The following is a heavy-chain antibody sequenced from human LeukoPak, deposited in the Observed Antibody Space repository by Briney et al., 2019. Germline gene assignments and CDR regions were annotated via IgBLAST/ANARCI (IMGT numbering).Heavy chain of an antibody. CDR1: GYTFSNHW. D-gene: IGHD3-3*01. CDR3: ARRGVLDGLDV. V-gene: IGHV5-51*01. J-gene: IGHJ6*02. CDR2: MYPGDSDT. Sequence: GESLKISCKGFGYTFSNHWIALLRQMPGKGLEWMGIMYPGDSDTRYSPSCQGQVTFSVDKSIATAYLEWSSLTASDTALYYCARRGVLDGLDVWGQGTTVTVSS.